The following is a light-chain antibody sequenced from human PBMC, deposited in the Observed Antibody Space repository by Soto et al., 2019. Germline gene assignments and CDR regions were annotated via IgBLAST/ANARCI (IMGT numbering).Light chain of an antibody. J-gene: IGLJ1*01. CDR1: SSDVGPYNY. V-gene: IGLV2-14*01. Sequence: QSVLTQPASVSGSPGQSITISCTGTSSDVGPYNYVSWYQHHPGKAPKLLIYEVTKRPSGVSNRFSGSKSGNTASLTISGLQAEDEADYYCSSYTTSITRIFGTGTKVTV. CDR3: SSYTTSITRI. CDR2: EVT.